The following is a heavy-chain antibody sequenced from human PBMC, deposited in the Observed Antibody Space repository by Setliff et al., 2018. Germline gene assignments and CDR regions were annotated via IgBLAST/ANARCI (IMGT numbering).Heavy chain of an antibody. CDR2: IIPIFPSP. D-gene: IGHD3-16*01. Sequence: SVKVSCKTSGDSFRRHAISWVRQAPGQGLEWVGGIIPIFPSPKYAQKFQGRVTITADESTSTAYMELSSLRFEDTAVYYCARSRGTWGTSFGYWGLGTLVTVSS. V-gene: IGHV1-69*13. CDR1: GDSFRRHA. J-gene: IGHJ4*02. CDR3: ARSRGTWGTSFGY.